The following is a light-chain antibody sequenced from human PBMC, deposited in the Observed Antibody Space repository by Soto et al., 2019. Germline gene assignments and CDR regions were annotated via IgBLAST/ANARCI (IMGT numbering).Light chain of an antibody. CDR1: STDVGRYNY. V-gene: IGLV2-14*01. CDR3: TSYTSDSTYV. Sequence: QSVLTQPASVSGSHGQSISLSCTVTSTDVGRYNYVSWYQQHPGKAPKLMVYDVSNRPSWVSNRFSGSKSGITASLTISGLQAEDEADYYCTSYTSDSTYVFGTGTKVTVL. CDR2: DVS. J-gene: IGLJ1*01.